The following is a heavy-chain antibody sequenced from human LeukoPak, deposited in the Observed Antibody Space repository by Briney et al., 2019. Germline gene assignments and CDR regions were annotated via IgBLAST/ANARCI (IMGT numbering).Heavy chain of an antibody. D-gene: IGHD6-6*01. V-gene: IGHV5-51*01. CDR3: ARRTTEYSSSSNWFDP. CDR2: IYPGDSDT. Sequence: GESLKISCKGSGYSFTSYWIGWVRQMPGKGLEWMGIIYPGDSDTRYSPSFQGQVTISAGKSISTAYLQWSSLKASDTAMYYRARRTTEYSSSSNWFDPWGQGTLVTVSS. CDR1: GYSFTSYW. J-gene: IGHJ5*02.